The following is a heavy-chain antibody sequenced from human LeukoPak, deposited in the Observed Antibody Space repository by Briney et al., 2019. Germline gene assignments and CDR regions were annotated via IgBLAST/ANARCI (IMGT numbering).Heavy chain of an antibody. CDR2: IYSGGST. D-gene: IGHD6-13*01. Sequence: GGSLRLSCAASGFTVSSNYMSWVRQAPGKGLEWVSVIYSGGSTYYADSVKGRFTISRDNSKNTLYLQMNNLRAEDTAVYYCARYSSSWYSPFDYWGQGTLVTVSS. CDR1: GFTVSSNY. J-gene: IGHJ4*02. CDR3: ARYSSSWYSPFDY. V-gene: IGHV3-53*01.